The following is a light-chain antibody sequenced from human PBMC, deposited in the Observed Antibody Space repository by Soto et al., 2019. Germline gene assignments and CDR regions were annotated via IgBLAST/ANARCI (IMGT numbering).Light chain of an antibody. J-gene: IGKJ1*01. V-gene: IGKV3-15*01. Sequence: EIVMTQSPATLSVSPGGRATLSCRASQSISSNLAWYQQKLGQAPRLLIYGASTRATGIPARFSGSGSGTEFTLTISSLQSEDFAVYYCQQYNNWPRTFGQGTKVDIK. CDR2: GAS. CDR1: QSISSN. CDR3: QQYNNWPRT.